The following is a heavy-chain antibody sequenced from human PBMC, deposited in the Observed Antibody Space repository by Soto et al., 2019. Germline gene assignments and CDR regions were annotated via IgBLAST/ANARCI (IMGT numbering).Heavy chain of an antibody. CDR3: VRGDGDRYDGGGYLGRH. J-gene: IGHJ4*02. Sequence: EVQLVESGGGLVQPGGSLRLSCAASGFTFSIYWMHWVRQAPGKGLVWVSRRNMDGSRTSYADFAKGRFTISRDDAKSTVYLQMSNLRAEDTAVYYCVRGDGDRYDGGGYLGRHWGQGTLVTVSS. CDR2: RNMDGSRT. V-gene: IGHV3-74*01. CDR1: GFTFSIYW. D-gene: IGHD2-21*01.